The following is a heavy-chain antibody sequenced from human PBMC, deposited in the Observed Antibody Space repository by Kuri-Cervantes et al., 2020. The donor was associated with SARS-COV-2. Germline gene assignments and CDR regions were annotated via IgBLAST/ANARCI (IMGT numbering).Heavy chain of an antibody. CDR2: ISAYNGNT. D-gene: IGHD3-16*02. J-gene: IGHJ4*02. CDR1: GYTFTSYG. V-gene: IGHV1-18*01. Sequence: ASVKVSCKASGYTFTSYGISWVRQAPGQGLEWMGWISAYNGNTNYAQKLQGRVTMTTGTSTSTAYMELRSLRSDDTAVYYCARVGLMITFGGVIVIPPDYWGQGTLVTVSS. CDR3: ARVGLMITFGGVIVIPPDY.